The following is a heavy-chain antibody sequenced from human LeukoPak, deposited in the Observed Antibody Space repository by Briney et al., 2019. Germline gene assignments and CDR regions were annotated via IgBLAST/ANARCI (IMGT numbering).Heavy chain of an antibody. CDR3: ARDAWEGDGYNFDY. CDR1: GFTFSSYG. D-gene: IGHD5-24*01. J-gene: IGHJ4*02. Sequence: GGSLRLSCAASGFTFSSYGMHWVRQAPGKGLEWVAFIRYDGSNKYYADSVKGRFTISRDNSKNTLYLQMNSLRAEDTAVYYCARDAWEGDGYNFDYWGQGTLVTVSS. V-gene: IGHV3-30*02. CDR2: IRYDGSNK.